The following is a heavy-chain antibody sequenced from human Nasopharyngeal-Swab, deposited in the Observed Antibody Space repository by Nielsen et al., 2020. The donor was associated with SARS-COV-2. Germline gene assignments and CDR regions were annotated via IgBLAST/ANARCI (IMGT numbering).Heavy chain of an antibody. D-gene: IGHD2-15*01. CDR2: INSDGSST. Sequence: GESLKISCAASGFTFSSYWMHWVRQAPGKGLVWVSRINSDGSSTSYADSVKGRFTISRDNAKNTLYLQINSLRAEDTAVYYCARDPIVVVVAATGWFDPWGQGTLVTVSS. J-gene: IGHJ5*02. CDR3: ARDPIVVVVAATGWFDP. V-gene: IGHV3-74*01. CDR1: GFTFSSYW.